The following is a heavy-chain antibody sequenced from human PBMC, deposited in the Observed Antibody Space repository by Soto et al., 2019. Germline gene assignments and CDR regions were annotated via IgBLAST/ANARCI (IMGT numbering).Heavy chain of an antibody. D-gene: IGHD2-2*01. CDR1: GFTFSSYW. J-gene: IGHJ5*02. CDR3: ARVCPGSITTCYGNGCLDP. CDR2: IKQDGSEK. Sequence: GGSLRLSCAASGFTFSSYWMSWVRQAPGKGLEWVANIKQDGSEKYYVDSVKGRFTISRDNAKNSLYLQMNSLRAEDTAVYYCARVCPGSITTCYGNGCLDPWGQETLVTVS. V-gene: IGHV3-7*01.